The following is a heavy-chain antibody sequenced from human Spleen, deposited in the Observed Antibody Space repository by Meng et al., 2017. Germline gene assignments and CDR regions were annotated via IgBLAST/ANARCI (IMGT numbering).Heavy chain of an antibody. CDR3: ARDFTSGSSGDP. J-gene: IGHJ5*02. D-gene: IGHD6-19*01. Sequence: QVHLLQSGPEVKKPGASVRVSCKASAYAFGSYGICWVRQGPGQSLEWMGWITPGSGNTKYSQKFQGRVTITRDTSASTAYMELSTLRSEDTAVYYCARDFTSGSSGDPWGQGTLVTVSS. V-gene: IGHV1-3*01. CDR2: ITPGSGNT. CDR1: AYAFGSYG.